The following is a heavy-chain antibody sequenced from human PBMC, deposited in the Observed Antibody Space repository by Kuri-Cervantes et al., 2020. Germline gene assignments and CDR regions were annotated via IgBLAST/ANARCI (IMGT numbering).Heavy chain of an antibody. V-gene: IGHV3-21*01. CDR3: ARRSGGGGSYDY. Sequence: GGALRLSCAASGFTFSSYSMNWARQAPGKGLEWVSSISSSSSYIYYADSVKGRFTISRDNAKNSLYLQMNGLRAEDTAVYYCARRSGGGGSYDYWGQGTLVTDSS. J-gene: IGHJ4*02. CDR1: GFTFSSYS. CDR2: ISSSSSYI. D-gene: IGHD3-10*01.